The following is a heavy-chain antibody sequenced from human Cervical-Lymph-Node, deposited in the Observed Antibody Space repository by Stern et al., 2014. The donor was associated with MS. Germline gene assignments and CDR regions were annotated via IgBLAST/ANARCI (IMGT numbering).Heavy chain of an antibody. CDR2: IIPFVGTA. V-gene: IGHV1-69*06. D-gene: IGHD3-10*01. J-gene: IGHJ5*02. CDR1: GG. Sequence: VQLVQSGADVKKPGSSVRVSCKTSGGISWLRQAPGQGLEWMGGIIPFVGTANYAQTFQGSLTITADTSKNTTTQETSGRGSDDTAVYYCARGAGDNWFDPWGQGTLVSVSS. CDR3: ARGAGDNWFDP.